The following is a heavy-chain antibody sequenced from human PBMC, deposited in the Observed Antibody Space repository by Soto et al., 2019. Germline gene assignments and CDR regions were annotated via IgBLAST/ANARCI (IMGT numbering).Heavy chain of an antibody. Sequence: QVQLQESGPGLVKPSQTLSLTCTVSGGSISSGGYYWSWIRQHPGKGLEWIGYIYYSGSTYYNPSLNGRVTISVDTAQSQLSLELRSVTAAETAVQYCARDRPRTLTTLGGHYGMDVWGQGTTVTVSS. D-gene: IGHD3-16*01. J-gene: IGHJ6*02. V-gene: IGHV4-31*03. CDR2: IYYSGST. CDR1: GGSISSGGYY. CDR3: ARDRPRTLTTLGGHYGMDV.